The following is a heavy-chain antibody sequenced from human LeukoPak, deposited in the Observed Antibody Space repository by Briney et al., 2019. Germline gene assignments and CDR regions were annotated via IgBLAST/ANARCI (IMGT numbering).Heavy chain of an antibody. J-gene: IGHJ4*02. D-gene: IGHD6-13*01. CDR2: IYYSGST. V-gene: IGHV4-59*01. Sequence: SETLSLTCDVSGGSISHNYWSWIRQPPGKGLEWIGYIYYSGSTNYNPSLKSRVTISVDTSKNQFSLKLSSVTAADTAVYYCARARYSSSWSFDYWGQGTLVTVSS. CDR3: ARARYSSSWSFDY. CDR1: GGSISHNY.